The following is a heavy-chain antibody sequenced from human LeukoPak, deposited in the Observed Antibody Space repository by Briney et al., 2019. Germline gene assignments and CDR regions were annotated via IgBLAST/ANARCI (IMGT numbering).Heavy chain of an antibody. Sequence: PSETLSLTCSVSGCSISSYYWSWIRQPPGKGLEWIGYIYYSWSTSYNPSLQSRVTISIDTSKNQFSLRLTSVTAADTAVYYCARGGSYYDFWSGYYDYYYYMDVWGKGTTVTVSS. J-gene: IGHJ6*03. V-gene: IGHV4-59*01. CDR3: ARGGSYYDFWSGYYDYYYYMDV. CDR2: IYYSWST. D-gene: IGHD3-3*01. CDR1: GCSISSYY.